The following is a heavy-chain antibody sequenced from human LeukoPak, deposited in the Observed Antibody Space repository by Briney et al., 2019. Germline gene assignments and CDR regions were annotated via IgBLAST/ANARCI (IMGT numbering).Heavy chain of an antibody. J-gene: IGHJ4*02. CDR2: IYYSGST. Sequence: SETLSLTCSVSGGSMNIYYWSWIRQSPGKGLEWIGYIYYSGSTNYNPSLKSRVTISVDTSKNQFSLKLSSVTAADTAVYYCARLTSYDYDSGVRDYWGQGTLVTVSS. V-gene: IGHV4-59*08. CDR3: ARLTSYDYDSGVRDY. CDR1: GGSMNIYY. D-gene: IGHD3-10*01.